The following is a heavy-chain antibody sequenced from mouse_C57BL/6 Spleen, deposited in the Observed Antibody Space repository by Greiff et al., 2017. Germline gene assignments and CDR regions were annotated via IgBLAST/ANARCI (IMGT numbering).Heavy chain of an antibody. CDR1: GYTFTSYW. CDR3: ARGLRRGGFGY. V-gene: IGHV1-69*01. Sequence: QVQLQQPGAELVMPGASVKLSCKASGYTFTSYWMHWVKQRPGQGLEWIGEIDPSDSYTNYNQKFKGKSTLTVDKSSSTAYMQLSSLTSEDSAVYYCARGLRRGGFGYWGQGTTLTVSS. J-gene: IGHJ2*01. CDR2: IDPSDSYT. D-gene: IGHD2-2*01.